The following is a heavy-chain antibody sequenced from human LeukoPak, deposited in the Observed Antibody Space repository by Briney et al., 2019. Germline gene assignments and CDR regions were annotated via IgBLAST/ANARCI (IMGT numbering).Heavy chain of an antibody. CDR2: IWYDGSNK. D-gene: IGHD1-26*01. CDR1: GFTFSSYG. V-gene: IGHV3-33*01. CDR3: ATSGSYYDY. J-gene: IGHJ4*02. Sequence: GSLRLSCAASGFTFSSYGMHWVRQAPGKGLEWVAVIWYDGSNKYYADSVKGRFTISRDNSKNRLYLQMNSLRAEDTAVYYCATSGSYYDYWGQGTLVTVSS.